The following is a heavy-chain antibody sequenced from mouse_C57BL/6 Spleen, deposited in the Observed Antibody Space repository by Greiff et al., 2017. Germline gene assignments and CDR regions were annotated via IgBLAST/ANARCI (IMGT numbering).Heavy chain of an antibody. CDR2: ILPGSGST. V-gene: IGHV1-9*01. D-gene: IGHD1-1*01. CDR3: SRTTITTVVDRDYYARDY. J-gene: IGHJ4*01. Sequence: QVQLKESGAELMKPGASVKLSCKATGYTFPGYWIEWVKQRPGHGLEWIGEILPGSGSTNYNETFKGKATFTAETSSNTAYMQLSSLTTEDSAIYYCSRTTITTVVDRDYYARDYWGQGTSGTVSS. CDR1: GYTFPGYW.